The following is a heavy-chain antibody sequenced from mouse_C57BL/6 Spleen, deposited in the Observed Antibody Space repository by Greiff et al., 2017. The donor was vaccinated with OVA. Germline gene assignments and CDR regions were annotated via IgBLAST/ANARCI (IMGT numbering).Heavy chain of an antibody. D-gene: IGHD1-1*01. CDR3: ARGGVTTVVANYFDY. J-gene: IGHJ2*01. CDR2: IDPSDSNT. V-gene: IGHV1-59*01. CDR1: GYTFTSYW. Sequence: QVQLQQPGAELVRPGTSVKLSCKASGYTFTSYWMHWVKQRPGQGLEWIGGIDPSDSNTNYNQKFKGKATLTVDKSSSTAYMQLSSLTSEDSAVYYCARGGVTTVVANYFDYWGQGTTLTVSS.